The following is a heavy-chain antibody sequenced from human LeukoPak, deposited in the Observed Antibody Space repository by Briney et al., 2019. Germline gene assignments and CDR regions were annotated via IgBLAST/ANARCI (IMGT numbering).Heavy chain of an antibody. D-gene: IGHD5-12*01. Sequence: SETLSLTCTVSGGSISRGSYFWNWIRQPAGKGLEWIGRIYTSGSTSYNPSLKSRVTISVDTSKNQFSLKLPSVTAADTAVYYCARSPWPSTWFDPWGQGTLVTVSS. V-gene: IGHV4-61*02. CDR3: ARSPWPSTWFDP. J-gene: IGHJ5*02. CDR2: IYTSGST. CDR1: GGSISRGSYF.